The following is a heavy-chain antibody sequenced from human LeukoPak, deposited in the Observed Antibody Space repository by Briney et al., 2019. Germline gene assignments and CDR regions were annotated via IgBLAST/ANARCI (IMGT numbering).Heavy chain of an antibody. CDR3: AAVIRWLGNDF. Sequence: PGGSLRLSCAASGFTFSSYEMNWVRQAPGKGLEWVSYISSSGSTIYYADSVKGRFTISRDNAKNSLYLQMNRLRAEDTALYYCAAVIRWLGNDFWGQGTLVTVSS. CDR2: ISSSGSTI. V-gene: IGHV3-48*03. CDR1: GFTFSSYE. J-gene: IGHJ4*02. D-gene: IGHD5-24*01.